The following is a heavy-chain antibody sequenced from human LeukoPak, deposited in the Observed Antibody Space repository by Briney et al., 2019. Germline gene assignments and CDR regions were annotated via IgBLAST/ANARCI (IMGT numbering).Heavy chain of an antibody. CDR2: ISVSGGST. J-gene: IGHJ4*02. CDR1: GFTFSSYA. V-gene: IGHV3-23*01. CDR3: ARATTYDILTGYPDY. Sequence: GGSLRLSCAASGFTFSSYAMNWVRQAPGKGLEWVSGISVSGGSTYYADSVKGRFTISRDNAKKSLFLQMNSLRAEDTAVYYCARATTYDILTGYPDYWGQGTLVTVSS. D-gene: IGHD3-9*01.